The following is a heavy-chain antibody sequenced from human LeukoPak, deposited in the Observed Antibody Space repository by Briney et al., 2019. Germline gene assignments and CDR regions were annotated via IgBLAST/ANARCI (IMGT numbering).Heavy chain of an antibody. CDR2: IKQDGSEK. Sequence: PGGSLRLSCAASGFTFSSYWVSWVRQAPGKGLEWVANIKQDGSEKYYVDSVKGRFTISRDNAKNSLYLQMNSLRAEDTAVYYCARAIPLYDSSGYYFDYWGQGTLVTVSS. CDR1: GFTFSSYW. D-gene: IGHD3-22*01. V-gene: IGHV3-7*01. J-gene: IGHJ4*02. CDR3: ARAIPLYDSSGYYFDY.